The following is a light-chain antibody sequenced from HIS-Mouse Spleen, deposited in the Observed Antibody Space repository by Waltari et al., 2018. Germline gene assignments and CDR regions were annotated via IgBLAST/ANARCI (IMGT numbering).Light chain of an antibody. CDR3: QQYNSYIFT. Sequence: DIQMTQSPSTLSASVGDRVTITCRASHSISSWLAWYQQKPGKAPKLLIYKASSLESWVPSRFSGSGSGTEFTLTISSLQPDDFATYYCQQYNSYIFTFGPGTKVDIK. J-gene: IGKJ3*01. CDR1: HSISSW. V-gene: IGKV1-5*03. CDR2: KAS.